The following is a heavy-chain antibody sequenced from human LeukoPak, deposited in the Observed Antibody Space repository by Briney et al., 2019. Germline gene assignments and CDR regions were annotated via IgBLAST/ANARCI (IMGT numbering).Heavy chain of an antibody. CDR3: ARESVAVAGRNFDY. CDR2: ISSSSSYI. CDR1: GFTFSSYS. J-gene: IGHJ4*02. V-gene: IGHV3-21*01. Sequence: GGSLRLSCAASGFTFSSYSMNWVRQAPGKGLEWVSSISSSSSYIHYADSVKGRFTISRDNAKNSLYLQMNSLRAEDTAVYYCARESVAVAGRNFDYWGQGTLVTVSS. D-gene: IGHD6-19*01.